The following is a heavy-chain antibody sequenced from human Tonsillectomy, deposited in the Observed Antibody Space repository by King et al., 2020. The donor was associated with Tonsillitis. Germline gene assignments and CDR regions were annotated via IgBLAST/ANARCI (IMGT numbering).Heavy chain of an antibody. J-gene: IGHJ4*02. V-gene: IGHV1-2*02. D-gene: IGHD6-19*01. Sequence: VQLVESGAEVKKPGASVKVSCKASGYIFTDDDMHWVRQALGQGLEWMVWINPNSGGPNYAQKFQGRVTMTRDTSISTAYMELSRLRSDDTAVFYCATYNVEVAGFDYWGQGTLVTVSS. CDR1: GYIFTDDD. CDR3: ATYNVEVAGFDY. CDR2: INPNSGGP.